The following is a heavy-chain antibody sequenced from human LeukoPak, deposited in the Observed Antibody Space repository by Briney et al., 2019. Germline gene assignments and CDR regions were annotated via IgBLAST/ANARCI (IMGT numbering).Heavy chain of an antibody. J-gene: IGHJ4*02. CDR1: GYTFTSYG. CDR2: ISAYNGNT. CDR3: ARLHEWYSSGWFKDS. D-gene: IGHD6-19*01. Sequence: ASVKVSCKASGYTFTSYGISWVRQAPGQGLEWMGWISAYNGNTNYAQKLQSRVTMTTDTSTSTAYLELRSLRSDDTAVYCCARLHEWYSSGWFKDSWGQGALVTVSS. V-gene: IGHV1-18*01.